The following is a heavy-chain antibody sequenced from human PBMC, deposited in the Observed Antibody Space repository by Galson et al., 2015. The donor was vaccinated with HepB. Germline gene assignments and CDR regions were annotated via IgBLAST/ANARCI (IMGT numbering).Heavy chain of an antibody. Sequence: SLRLSCAASGFKFDDFAMHWVRQVPGKGLEWVSGITWKSGIKGYADSLKGRFTISRDNGDNSLYLQMNRLRPDDTAFYYCAKGHNYYDSSGIHSWGRGTLVTVFS. V-gene: IGHV3-9*01. CDR2: ITWKSGIK. CDR3: AKGHNYYDSSGIHS. CDR1: GFKFDDFA. J-gene: IGHJ4*02. D-gene: IGHD3-22*01.